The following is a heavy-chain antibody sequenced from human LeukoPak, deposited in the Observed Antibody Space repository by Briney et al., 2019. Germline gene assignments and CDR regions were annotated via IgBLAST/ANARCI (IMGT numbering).Heavy chain of an antibody. CDR1: GGTFSSYA. CDR2: IIPIFGTA. CDR3: ARDRPSSSSAVRAFDI. D-gene: IGHD6-6*01. Sequence: SVKVSXKASGGTFSSYAISWVRQAPGQGLEWMGGIIPIFGTANYAQKFQGRVTITTDESTRTAYMELSSLRSEDTAVYYCARDRPSSSSAVRAFDIWGQGTMVTVSS. J-gene: IGHJ3*02. V-gene: IGHV1-69*05.